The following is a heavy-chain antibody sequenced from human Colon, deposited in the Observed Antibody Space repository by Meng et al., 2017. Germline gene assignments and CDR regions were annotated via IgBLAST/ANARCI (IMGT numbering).Heavy chain of an antibody. CDR3: ARVHWDHASGTYTGFDS. CDR2: IDHTGNT. J-gene: IGHJ4*02. Sequence: VQREGSGPGVGKPSGTLSLTFAVSGGSISSGDWWSWVRQPQGKGLEWIAEIDHTGNTYYNPPLKSRVAISLDTSKNQFSLILNSVTAADTAVYYCARVHWDHASGTYTGFDSWGQGTLVTVSS. D-gene: IGHD3-10*01. CDR1: GGSISSGDW. V-gene: IGHV4-4*02.